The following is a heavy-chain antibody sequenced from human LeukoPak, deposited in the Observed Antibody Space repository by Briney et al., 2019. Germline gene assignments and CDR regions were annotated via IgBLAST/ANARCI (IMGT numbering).Heavy chain of an antibody. V-gene: IGHV1-46*01. CDR3: ASVYNYGMDV. CDR2: IIPIFGTA. CDR1: GYTFTGYY. J-gene: IGHJ6*02. Sequence: ASVKVSCKASGYTFTGYYMHWVRQAPGQGLEWMGGIIPIFGTANYAQKFQGRATLTRATSTSTVYMELSSLRSEDTAVYYCASVYNYGMDVWGQGTTVIVSS.